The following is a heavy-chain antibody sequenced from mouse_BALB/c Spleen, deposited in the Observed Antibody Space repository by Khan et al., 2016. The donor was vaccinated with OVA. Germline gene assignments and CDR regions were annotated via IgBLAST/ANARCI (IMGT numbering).Heavy chain of an antibody. J-gene: IGHJ3*01. CDR3: VRDGAYHRNDGWFAY. D-gene: IGHD2-14*01. CDR1: GYTFTSYT. V-gene: IGHV1-4*01. Sequence: QVQLKQSGAELARPGASVKMSCKASGYTFTSYTIHWIKERPGQGLEWIGYINPSTGYTNYNQKFKDKATLTTDKSSTTAYLQLSSLTSDDSAVDNCVRDGAYHRNDGWFAYWGQGTLVTVSA. CDR2: INPSTGYT.